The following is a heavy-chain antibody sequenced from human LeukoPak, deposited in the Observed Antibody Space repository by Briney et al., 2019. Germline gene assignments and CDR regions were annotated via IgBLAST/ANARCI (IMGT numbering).Heavy chain of an antibody. CDR2: IYYSGST. Sequence: SETLSLTCTVSGGSISSSSYYWGWLRQPPGTGLEWIGSIYYSGSTYYNPSLKSRVTISVDTSKNQFSLKLSSVTAADTAVYYCARNFRVVRNWFDPWGQGTLVTVSS. V-gene: IGHV4-39*01. J-gene: IGHJ5*02. CDR1: GGSISSSSYY. D-gene: IGHD2-15*01. CDR3: ARNFRVVRNWFDP.